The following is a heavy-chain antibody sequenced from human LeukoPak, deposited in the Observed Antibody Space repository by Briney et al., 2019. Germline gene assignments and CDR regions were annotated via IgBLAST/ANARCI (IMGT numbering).Heavy chain of an antibody. J-gene: IGHJ4*02. V-gene: IGHV3-30-3*01. Sequence: GGSLRLSCVASGFIFTNYDIHWVRQAPGRGLEWVAVTSLDGSNKLYTDTVRGRFIISRDNSKNTVYLQMDSLRAEDTAVYYCARDLTLGKPDYFDHWGQGTLVTVSS. CDR2: TSLDGSNK. CDR1: GFIFTNYD. CDR3: ARDLTLGKPDYFDH. D-gene: IGHD7-27*01.